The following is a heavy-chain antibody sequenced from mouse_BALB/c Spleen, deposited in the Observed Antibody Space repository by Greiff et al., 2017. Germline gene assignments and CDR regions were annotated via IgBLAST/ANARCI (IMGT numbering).Heavy chain of an antibody. CDR3: ARGDGNYDFFYAMDY. V-gene: IGHV14-3*02. CDR2: IDPANGNT. D-gene: IGHD2-1*01. J-gene: IGHJ4*01. Sequence: EVQLQQSGAELVKPGASVKLSCTASGFNIKDTYMHWVKQRPEQGLEWIGRIDPANGNTKYDPKFQGKATITADTSSNTAYLQLSSLTSEDTAVYYCARGDGNYDFFYAMDYWGQGTSVTVSS. CDR1: GFNIKDTY.